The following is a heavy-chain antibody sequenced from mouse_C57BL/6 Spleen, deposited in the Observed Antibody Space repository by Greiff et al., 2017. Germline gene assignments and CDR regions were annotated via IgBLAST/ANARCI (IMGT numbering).Heavy chain of an antibody. J-gene: IGHJ4*01. D-gene: IGHD3-2*02. V-gene: IGHV1-26*01. CDR2: INPNNGGT. CDR1: GYTFTDYY. CDR3: ARGAAQAGAMDY. Sequence: EVQLQQSGPELVKPGASVKISCKASGYTFTDYYMNWVKQSHGKSLEWIGDINPNNGGTSYNQKFKGKDTLTVDKSSSTAYMELRSLTSEDSAVYYCARGAAQAGAMDYWGQGTSVTVSS.